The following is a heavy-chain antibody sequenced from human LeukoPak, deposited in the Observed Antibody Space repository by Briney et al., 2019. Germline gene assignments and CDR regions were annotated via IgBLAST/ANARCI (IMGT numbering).Heavy chain of an antibody. CDR3: ARDERATGALYYFDY. V-gene: IGHV3-33*01. J-gene: IGHJ4*02. CDR2: IWYDGSNK. CDR1: GFTFSSYG. Sequence: PGRSLRLSCAASGFTFSSYGMHWVRQAPGKGLEWVAVIWYDGSNKYYADSVKGRFTISRDNSKNTLYLQMNSLRAEDTAVYYCARDERATGALYYFDYWGQGTLVTVSS. D-gene: IGHD5-12*01.